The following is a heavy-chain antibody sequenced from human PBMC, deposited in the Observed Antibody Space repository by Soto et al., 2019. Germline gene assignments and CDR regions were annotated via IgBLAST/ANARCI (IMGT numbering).Heavy chain of an antibody. V-gene: IGHV1-69*04. Sequence: SVKVSCKASGGTFSSYTISWVRQAPGQGLEWMGRIIPILGIANYAQKFQGRVTITADKSTSTAYMELSSLRSEDTAVYYCARDSGYSGYDVDYWGQGTLVTVSS. J-gene: IGHJ4*02. CDR2: IIPILGIA. D-gene: IGHD5-12*01. CDR1: GGTFSSYT. CDR3: ARDSGYSGYDVDY.